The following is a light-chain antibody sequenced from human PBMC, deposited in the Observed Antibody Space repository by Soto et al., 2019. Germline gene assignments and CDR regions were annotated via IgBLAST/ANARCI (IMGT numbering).Light chain of an antibody. CDR2: DAS. CDR3: QQRSNWLT. Sequence: ERVMKQSPATLSVSPGERATLSCRASQSVSSYLAWYQQKPGQAPRLLIYDASNRATGIPARFSGSGSGTDFTLTISSLEPEDFAVYYCQQRSNWLTFGGGTKVDIK. CDR1: QSVSSY. J-gene: IGKJ4*01. V-gene: IGKV3-11*01.